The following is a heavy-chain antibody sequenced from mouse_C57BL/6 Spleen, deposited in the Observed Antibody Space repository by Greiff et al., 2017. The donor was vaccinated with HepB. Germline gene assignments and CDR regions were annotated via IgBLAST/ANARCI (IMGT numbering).Heavy chain of an antibody. Sequence: VQLQQSGPGLVQPSQSLSITCTVSGFSLTSYGVHWVRQSPGKGLEWLGVIWRGGSTDYNAAFMSRLSITKDNSKSQVFFKMNSLQADDTAIYYCAKGSTGTDWYFDVWGTGTTVTVSS. CDR3: AKGSTGTDWYFDV. CDR2: IWRGGST. V-gene: IGHV2-5*01. D-gene: IGHD4-1*02. CDR1: GFSLTSYG. J-gene: IGHJ1*03.